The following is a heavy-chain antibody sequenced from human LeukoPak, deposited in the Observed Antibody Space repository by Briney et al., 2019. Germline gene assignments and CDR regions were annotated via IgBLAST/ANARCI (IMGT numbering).Heavy chain of an antibody. Sequence: ASVKVSCKASGGTFSSYAISWVRQAPGQGLEWMGWINPNSGGTNYAQKFQGRVTMTRDTSISTAYMELSRLRSDDTAVYYCAREGFVGSGSSYMDVWGKGTTVTISS. CDR2: INPNSGGT. J-gene: IGHJ6*03. V-gene: IGHV1-2*02. CDR1: GGTFSSYA. CDR3: AREGFVGSGSSYMDV. D-gene: IGHD3-10*01.